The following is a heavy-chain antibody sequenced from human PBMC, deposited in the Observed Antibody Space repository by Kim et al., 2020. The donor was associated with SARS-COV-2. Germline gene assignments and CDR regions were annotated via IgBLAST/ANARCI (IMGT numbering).Heavy chain of an antibody. J-gene: IGHJ4*02. D-gene: IGHD3-10*01. V-gene: IGHV3-30*04. Sequence: GGSLRLSCAASGFPFSISAIHWVRQAPGKGLEWVAMISYDGNHKYYADSVKGRFTISRDNFENTVSLQMNSLRAEDSAVYYCARDMSRVRYFDYWGQGT. CDR2: ISYDGNHK. CDR1: GFPFSISA. CDR3: ARDMSRVRYFDY.